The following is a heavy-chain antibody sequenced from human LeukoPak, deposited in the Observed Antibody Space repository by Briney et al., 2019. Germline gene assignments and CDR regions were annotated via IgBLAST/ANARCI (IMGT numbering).Heavy chain of an antibody. CDR3: AGSVTSRVVLDY. Sequence: SQTLSLTCTVSRGSISSGGYYWSWIRQHPGKGLEWIGYIYYSGSTYYNPSLKSRVAISVDTSKNQFSLKLSSVTAADTAIYYCAGSVTSRVVLDYWGQGTLVAVSS. J-gene: IGHJ4*02. CDR2: IYYSGST. V-gene: IGHV4-31*03. CDR1: RGSISSGGYY. D-gene: IGHD3-10*01.